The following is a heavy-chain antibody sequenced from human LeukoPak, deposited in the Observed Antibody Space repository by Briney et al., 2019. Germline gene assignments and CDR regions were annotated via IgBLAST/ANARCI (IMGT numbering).Heavy chain of an antibody. V-gene: IGHV4-59*01. D-gene: IGHD1-14*01. CDR2: IYYSGST. CDR1: GGSISSYY. J-gene: IGHJ4*02. CDR3: ARFNHHIGSDY. Sequence: SETLSLTCTVSGGSISSYYWSWIRQPPGKGLEWIGYIYYSGSTNYNPSLKSRVTISVDTSKNQFSLKLSSVTAADTAVYYCARFNHHIGSDYWGQGTLVTVSS.